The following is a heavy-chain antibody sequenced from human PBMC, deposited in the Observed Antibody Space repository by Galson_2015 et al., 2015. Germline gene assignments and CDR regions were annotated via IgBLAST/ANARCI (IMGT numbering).Heavy chain of an antibody. CDR3: ARTSSGIALTGKFDY. V-gene: IGHV2-70*01. D-gene: IGHD6-19*01. CDR1: GFSLNSSGLS. J-gene: IGHJ4*02. Sequence: PALVKPTQTLTLTCTFSGFSLNSSGLSVNWIRQPPGKALEWLALIDWDSDKYYSTSLQSRLTISKDTSKNQVVLTMTDMDPADTATYYGARTSSGIALTGKFDYWGQGTRVTVTS. CDR2: IDWDSDK.